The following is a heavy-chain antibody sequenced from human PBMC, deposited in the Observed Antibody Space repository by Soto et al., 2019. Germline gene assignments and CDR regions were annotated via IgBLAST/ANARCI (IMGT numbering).Heavy chain of an antibody. CDR2: ISYDGSNK. CDR1: GFTFSSYA. Sequence: GGSLRLSCAASGFTFSSYAMHWVRQAPGKGLEWVAVISYDGSNKYYADSVKGRFTIARDNSKNTLYLQMNSLRAEDTAVYYWARENCGGDCYRSGSYYYYGMDVWGQGTTVTVSS. V-gene: IGHV3-30-3*01. D-gene: IGHD2-21*02. J-gene: IGHJ6*02. CDR3: ARENCGGDCYRSGSYYYYGMDV.